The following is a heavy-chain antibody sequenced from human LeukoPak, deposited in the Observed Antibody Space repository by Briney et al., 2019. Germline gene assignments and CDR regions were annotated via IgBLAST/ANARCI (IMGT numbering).Heavy chain of an antibody. V-gene: IGHV1-69*06. Sequence: SVKVSCKASGGTFSSYAISWVRQAPGQGLEWMGGIIPIFGTANYAQKFQGRVTITADKSTSTAYMELSSLRSEDTAVYYCARRYSGSYYEPYPFDYWGQGTLVTVSS. J-gene: IGHJ4*02. CDR1: GGTFSSYA. CDR3: ARRYSGSYYEPYPFDY. CDR2: IIPIFGTA. D-gene: IGHD1-26*01.